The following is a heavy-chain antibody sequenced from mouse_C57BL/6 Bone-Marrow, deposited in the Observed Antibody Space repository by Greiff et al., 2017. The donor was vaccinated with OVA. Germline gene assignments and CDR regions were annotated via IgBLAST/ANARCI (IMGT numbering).Heavy chain of an antibody. Sequence: QVQLQQSGPELVKPGASVKLSCKASGYTFTSYDINWVKQRPGQGLEWIGWIYPRDGSTKYTEKFKGRATLTVDTSSTTAYMELRSLTSEASAVYCCARLDGDWFAYWGQGTLVTVSA. CDR3: ARLDGDWFAY. CDR2: IYPRDGST. CDR1: GYTFTSYD. J-gene: IGHJ3*01. V-gene: IGHV1-85*01.